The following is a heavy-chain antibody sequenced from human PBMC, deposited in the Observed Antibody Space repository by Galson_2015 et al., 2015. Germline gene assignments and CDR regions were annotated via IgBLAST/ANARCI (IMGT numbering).Heavy chain of an antibody. CDR3: ARVDMPIPDYSSSWYSWFDP. CDR1: GYTFTSYA. Sequence: SCKASGYTFTSYAMHWVRQAPGQRLEWMGWINAGNGNTKYSQKFQGRVTITRDTSASTAYMELSSLRSEDTAVYYCARVDMPIPDYSSSWYSWFDPWGQGTLVTVSS. J-gene: IGHJ5*02. CDR2: INAGNGNT. V-gene: IGHV1-3*01. D-gene: IGHD6-13*01.